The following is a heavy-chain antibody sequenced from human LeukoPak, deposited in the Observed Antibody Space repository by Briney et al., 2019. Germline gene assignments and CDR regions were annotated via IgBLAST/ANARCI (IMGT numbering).Heavy chain of an antibody. V-gene: IGHV3-21*01. CDR3: ARVSTVTPDY. CDR2: ISSSSYI. D-gene: IGHD4-17*01. J-gene: IGHJ4*02. Sequence: PGGSLRLSCAASGSTFSSYSMNWVRQAPGKGLEWVSSISSSSYIYYADSVKGRFTISRDNAKNSLYLQMNSLRAEDTAVYYCARVSTVTPDYWGQGTLVTVSS. CDR1: GSTFSSYS.